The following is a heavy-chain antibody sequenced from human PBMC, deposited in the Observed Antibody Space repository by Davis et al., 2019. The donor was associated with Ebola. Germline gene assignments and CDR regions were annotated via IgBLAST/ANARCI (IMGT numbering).Heavy chain of an antibody. CDR2: ISYDGTNK. D-gene: IGHD1-1*01. J-gene: IGHJ6*04. V-gene: IGHV3-30*18. CDR1: GFTFDDYA. CDR3: AKDGRLVNDNYYYYGMDI. Sequence: GESLKISCTASGFTFDDYAMHWVRQAPGKGLEWVAVISYDGTNKYYGDSVKGRFTISRDTSKKTLFLQMNSLRVEDTAVYYCAKDGRLVNDNYYYYGMDIWGKGTTVTVSS.